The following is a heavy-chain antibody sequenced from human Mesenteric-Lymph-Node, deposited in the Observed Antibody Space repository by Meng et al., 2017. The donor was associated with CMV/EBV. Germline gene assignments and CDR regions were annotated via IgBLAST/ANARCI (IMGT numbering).Heavy chain of an antibody. Sequence: TFTSCDINWVRQATGQGLEWMGWMNPNSGNTAYAQKFQGRVTMTRNTSITTAYMELNSLTSEDTAVYYCARGLKDNSSSGRRGNWFDPWGQGTLVTVSS. D-gene: IGHD6-6*01. CDR1: TFTSCD. V-gene: IGHV1-8*01. J-gene: IGHJ5*02. CDR2: MNPNSGNT. CDR3: ARGLKDNSSSGRRGNWFDP.